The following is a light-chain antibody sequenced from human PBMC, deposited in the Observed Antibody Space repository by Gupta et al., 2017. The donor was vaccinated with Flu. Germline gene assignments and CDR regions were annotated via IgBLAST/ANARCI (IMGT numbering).Light chain of an antibody. CDR1: NLGEKH. Sequence: SHVLTQPPSVAVSPGQTASITCSGDNLGEKHVHWYQQKPGQSPVLVIYQDVRRPSGISERFSGSNSGNTATLTIXGTQAAXEADYYCQAWDRTPYVFGTGTTVIXL. CDR2: QDV. J-gene: IGLJ1*01. V-gene: IGLV3-1*01. CDR3: QAWDRTPYV.